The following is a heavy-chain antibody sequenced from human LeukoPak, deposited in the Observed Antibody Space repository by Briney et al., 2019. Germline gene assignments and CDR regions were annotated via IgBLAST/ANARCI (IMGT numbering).Heavy chain of an antibody. CDR1: GYTFTSYG. CDR3: ARSPDILTGENFDY. V-gene: IGHV1-18*01. Sequence: ASVTVSCKASGYTFTSYGISWVRQAPGQGLEWMGWISAYNGNTNYAQKFQGRVTMTRDMSISTAYMELSRLRSDDTAVYYCARSPDILTGENFDYWGQGTLVTVSS. CDR2: ISAYNGNT. D-gene: IGHD3-9*01. J-gene: IGHJ4*02.